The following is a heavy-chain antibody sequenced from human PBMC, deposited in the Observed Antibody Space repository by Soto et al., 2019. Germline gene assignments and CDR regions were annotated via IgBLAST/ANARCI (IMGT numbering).Heavy chain of an antibody. V-gene: IGHV3-21*01. D-gene: IGHD2-15*01. CDR1: GFTFSSYS. CDR3: ARSSVVVVAAQGVRYYYYYMDV. CDR2: ISSSSSYI. Sequence: GGSLRLSCAASGFTFSSYSMNWVRQAPGKGLEWVSSISSSSSYIYYADSVKGRFTISRDNAKNSLYLQMNSLRAEDTAVYYCARSSVVVVAAQGVRYYYYYMDVWGKGTTVTVSS. J-gene: IGHJ6*03.